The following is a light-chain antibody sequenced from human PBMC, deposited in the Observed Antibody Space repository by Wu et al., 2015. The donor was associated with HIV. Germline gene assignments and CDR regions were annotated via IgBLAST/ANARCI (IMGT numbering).Light chain of an antibody. CDR3: QQHANWPFT. CDR2: DAS. V-gene: IGKV3-11*01. CDR1: QSVSGT. Sequence: EIVLTQSPATLSFSPGERATLSCRASQSVSGTLAWYQQQPGQAPRLLIYDASTRATGIPARFSGSGSVTDFTLTISSLEPEDFAVYYCQQHANWPFTFGQGTRLEIK. J-gene: IGKJ5*01.